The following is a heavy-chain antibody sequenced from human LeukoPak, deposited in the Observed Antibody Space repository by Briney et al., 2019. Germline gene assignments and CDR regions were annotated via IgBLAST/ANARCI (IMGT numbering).Heavy chain of an antibody. CDR1: GFIFTTYS. D-gene: IGHD2-15*01. J-gene: IGHJ4*02. Sequence: QPGGSLRLSCAASGFIFTTYSMSWVRQAPGKGLEWVSNIPSSGSSIYYADSVKGRFTISRDNAKSSLYLQMDSLRAEDTAVYYCARTLLYCSGGSCYPTRFDSWGQGTLVTVSS. V-gene: IGHV3-48*01. CDR3: ARTLLYCSGGSCYPTRFDS. CDR2: IPSSGSSI.